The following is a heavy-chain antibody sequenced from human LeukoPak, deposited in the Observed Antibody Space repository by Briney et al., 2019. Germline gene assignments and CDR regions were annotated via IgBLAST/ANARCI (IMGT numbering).Heavy chain of an antibody. CDR3: AKGDYYDSSGYY. CDR1: GFTFSSNA. Sequence: GGSLGLSCAASGFTFSSNAMSWVRQAPGKGLEWVSAISGSGGSTYYADSVKGRFTISGDNSKNTLYLQMNSLRAEDTAVYYCAKGDYYDSSGYYWGQGTLVTVSS. CDR2: ISGSGGST. J-gene: IGHJ4*02. V-gene: IGHV3-23*01. D-gene: IGHD3-22*01.